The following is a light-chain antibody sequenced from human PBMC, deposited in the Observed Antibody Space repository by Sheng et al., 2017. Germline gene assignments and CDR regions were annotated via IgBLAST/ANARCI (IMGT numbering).Light chain of an antibody. CDR3: SSYTSSSTLV. CDR1: SSDVGGYNY. CDR2: DVS. Sequence: QSALTQPASVSGSPGQSITISCTGTSSDVGGYNYVSWYQQHPGKAPKLMIYDVSNRPSGVSNRFSGSKSGNTASLTISGLQAEDEADYYCSSYTSSSTLVFGGGTKLDR. V-gene: IGLV2-14*01. J-gene: IGLJ2*01.